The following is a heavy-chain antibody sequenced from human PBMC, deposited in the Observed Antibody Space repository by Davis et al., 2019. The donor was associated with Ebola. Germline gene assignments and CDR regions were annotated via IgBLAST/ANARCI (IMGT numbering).Heavy chain of an antibody. CDR2: ISAYNGNK. Sequence: ASVMVSCKASGYTFTSYGISWVRQAPGQGLEWMGWISAYNGNKNYAQKFQGRVTMTRDTSISTAYMELSRLRSDDTAVYYCARDQYYDFWSGYPRYYYMDVWGKGTTVTVSS. V-gene: IGHV1-18*01. D-gene: IGHD3-3*01. CDR3: ARDQYYDFWSGYPRYYYMDV. CDR1: GYTFTSYG. J-gene: IGHJ6*03.